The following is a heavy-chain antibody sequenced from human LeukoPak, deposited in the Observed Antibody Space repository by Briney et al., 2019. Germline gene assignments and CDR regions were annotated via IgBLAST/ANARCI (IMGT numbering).Heavy chain of an antibody. CDR2: INSDGTST. D-gene: IGHD2-21*02. V-gene: IGHV3-74*01. CDR1: GFTFSSYW. Sequence: GGSLRLSCAASGFTFSSYWVHWIRQAPGEGLVWVSRINSDGTSTSHADSVKGRFTIARDNAKNTVSLHMNSLRAEDTAVYYCVTLTADVDQHAFDMWGQGTMDTVSS. J-gene: IGHJ3*02. CDR3: VTLTADVDQHAFDM.